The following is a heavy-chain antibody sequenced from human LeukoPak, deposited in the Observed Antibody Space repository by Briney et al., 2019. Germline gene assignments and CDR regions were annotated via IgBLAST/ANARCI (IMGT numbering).Heavy chain of an antibody. CDR3: ARFRAGVGEPYGDY. Sequence: GASVKVSCKASGYTFTSYTIHWVRQAPGQRLEWMGRINAGKGNTKYSQDFQGRVTITRDTSASTAYMELRSLTSDDTAVYYCARFRAGVGEPYGDYWGQGTLVTVSS. J-gene: IGHJ4*02. CDR2: INAGKGNT. D-gene: IGHD3-10*01. V-gene: IGHV1-3*01. CDR1: GYTFTSYT.